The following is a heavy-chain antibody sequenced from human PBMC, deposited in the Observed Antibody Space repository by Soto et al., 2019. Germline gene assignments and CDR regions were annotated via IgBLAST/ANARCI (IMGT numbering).Heavy chain of an antibody. J-gene: IGHJ4*02. Sequence: EVQLVESGGGLVQPGGSLRLSCAASGFTFSNYSMNWVRQAPGKGLEWVSYIRSSNSIIYYADSVKGRFSISRDNAKNSLYLQMNSLRDEDTAVYYCARSRGGPVDYWGQGTLVTVSS. CDR3: ARSRGGPVDY. CDR1: GFTFSNYS. CDR2: IRSSNSII. V-gene: IGHV3-48*02. D-gene: IGHD6-25*01.